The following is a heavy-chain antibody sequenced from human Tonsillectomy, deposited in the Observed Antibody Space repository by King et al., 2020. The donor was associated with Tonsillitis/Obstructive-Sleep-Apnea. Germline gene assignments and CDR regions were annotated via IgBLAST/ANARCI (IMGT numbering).Heavy chain of an antibody. CDR2: IRSSSSYI. CDR3: ARDRGVHCSGGSCYSDYFDY. CDR1: GLTFSSYS. D-gene: IGHD2-15*01. V-gene: IGHV3-21*01. Sequence: VQLVESGGGLVKPGGSLRLSGATSGLTFSSYSMNWVRQAPGKGLEWVSSIRSSSSYIYYADSVKGRFTISRDNAKNSLYLQMNSLRAEDTAVYYCARDRGVHCSGGSCYSDYFDYWGQGTLVTVSS. J-gene: IGHJ4*02.